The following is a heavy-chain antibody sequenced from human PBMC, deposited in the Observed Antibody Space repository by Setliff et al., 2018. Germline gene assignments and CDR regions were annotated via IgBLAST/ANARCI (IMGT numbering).Heavy chain of an antibody. CDR1: GYTFTSYS. CDR3: ARDGGGDSDAFDI. CDR2: INAGNGNT. D-gene: IGHD3-16*01. V-gene: IGHV1-3*01. J-gene: IGHJ3*02. Sequence: GASVKVSCKASGYTFTSYSMHWVRQAPGQSLEWMGWINAGNGNTKYSQKFQGRVTITRDTSASTAYMELGRLRSDDTAVYFCARDGGGDSDAFDIWGQGTMVTVSS.